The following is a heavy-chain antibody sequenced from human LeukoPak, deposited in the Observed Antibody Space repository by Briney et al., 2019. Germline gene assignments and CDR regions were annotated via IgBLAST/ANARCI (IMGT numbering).Heavy chain of an antibody. CDR3: ARGGEIVVVTATLDY. Sequence: ASVKVSCKASGYTLTSYGISWVRQAPGQGIEWMGWISAYNGNTNYAQKLQGRVTMTTDTSTSTAYMELRSLRSDDTAVYYCARGGEIVVVTATLDYWGKGTLVTVSS. CDR2: ISAYNGNT. J-gene: IGHJ4*02. CDR1: GYTLTSYG. D-gene: IGHD2-21*02. V-gene: IGHV1-18*01.